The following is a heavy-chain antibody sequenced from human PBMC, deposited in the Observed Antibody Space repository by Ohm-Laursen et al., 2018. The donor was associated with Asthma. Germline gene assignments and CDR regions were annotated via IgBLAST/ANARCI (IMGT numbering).Heavy chain of an antibody. CDR2: IYWNDDK. CDR3: ARMETYGGHFDY. V-gene: IGHV2-5*01. CDR1: GFSLSTNRVG. J-gene: IGHJ4*02. Sequence: TQTLTLTRTFSGFSLSTNRVGVGWIRQPPGKALEWLALIYWNDDKRYSTSLKTRLTISKDTSKNQVVLTMTNMDPVDTATYYCARMETYGGHFDYWGQGTLVTVSS. D-gene: IGHD4-23*01.